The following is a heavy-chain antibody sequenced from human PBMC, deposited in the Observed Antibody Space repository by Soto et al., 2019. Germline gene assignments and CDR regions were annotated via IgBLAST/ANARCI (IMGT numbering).Heavy chain of an antibody. J-gene: IGHJ4*02. CDR1: GFTFSSYS. Sequence: PGGSLRLSCAASGFTFSSYSMNWVRQAPGKGLEWVSSISSSSYIYYADSVKGRFTISRDNAKNSLYLQMNSLRAEDTAVYYCASGGNYYDSSGYSVWYWGQGTLVTVSS. D-gene: IGHD3-22*01. V-gene: IGHV3-21*01. CDR3: ASGGNYYDSSGYSVWY. CDR2: ISSSSYI.